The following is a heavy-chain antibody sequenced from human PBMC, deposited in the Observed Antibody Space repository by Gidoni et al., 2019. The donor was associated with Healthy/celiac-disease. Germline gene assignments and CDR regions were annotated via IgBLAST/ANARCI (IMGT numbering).Heavy chain of an antibody. CDR3: GVVVVPAAIYYYYGMDV. Sequence: EVQLLESGGGLVQPGGSLRLSCAASGFPFRRYAMSWVRLAPGKGLGWVSAISGSGGSTYYADSVKGRFTISRDNSKNTLYLQMNSLRAEDTAVYYCGVVVVPAAIYYYYGMDVWGQGTTVTVSS. J-gene: IGHJ6*02. CDR1: GFPFRRYA. D-gene: IGHD2-2*02. CDR2: ISGSGGST. V-gene: IGHV3-23*01.